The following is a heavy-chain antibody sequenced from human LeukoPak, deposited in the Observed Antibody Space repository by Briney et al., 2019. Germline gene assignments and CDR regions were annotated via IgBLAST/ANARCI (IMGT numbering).Heavy chain of an antibody. CDR2: INPNSGGT. J-gene: IGHJ4*02. CDR1: GYTFTGYY. CDR3: ARDLNWDSSGYSY. D-gene: IGHD3-22*01. V-gene: IGHV1-2*02. Sequence: ASVKVSCKASGYTFTGYYMHWVRQAPGQGLEWMGWINPNSGGTNYAQKFQGRVTMTRDTSISTAYMELSRLRSDDTAVYYCARDLNWDSSGYSYWGQGTLVTVSS.